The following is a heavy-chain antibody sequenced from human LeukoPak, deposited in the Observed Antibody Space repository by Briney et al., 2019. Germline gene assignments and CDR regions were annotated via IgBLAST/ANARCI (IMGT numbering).Heavy chain of an antibody. CDR2: IIPILGIA. J-gene: IGHJ6*02. V-gene: IGHV1-69*04. Sequence: SVKVSCKASGYTFTSYGISWVRQAPGQGLEWMGRIIPILGIANYAQKFQGRVTITADKSTSTAYMELSSLRFEDTAVYYCARAYDSSGCVMDVWGQGTTVTVSS. D-gene: IGHD3-22*01. CDR3: ARAYDSSGCVMDV. CDR1: GYTFTSYG.